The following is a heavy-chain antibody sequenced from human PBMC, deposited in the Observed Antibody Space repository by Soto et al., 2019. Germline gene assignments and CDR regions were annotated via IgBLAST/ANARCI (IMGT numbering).Heavy chain of an antibody. V-gene: IGHV4-59*01. CDR3: ARSYGDYGSWFDP. CDR1: GGSISSYY. J-gene: IGHJ5*02. D-gene: IGHD4-17*01. CDR2: IYYSGST. Sequence: QVQLQESGPGLVKPSETLSLTCTVSGGSISSYYWSWIRQPPGKGLEWIGYIYYSGSTNYNPSLKSRVTISVDTSKNQFSLKLSSVTAADTAVYYCARSYGDYGSWFDPWGQGTLVTVSS.